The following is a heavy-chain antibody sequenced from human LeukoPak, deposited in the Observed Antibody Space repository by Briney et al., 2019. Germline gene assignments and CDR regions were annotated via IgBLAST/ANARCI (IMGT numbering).Heavy chain of an antibody. CDR1: GASISNGDYY. CDR3: ARGGWELLYYFDY. Sequence: PSETLSLTCTVPGASISNGDYYWGWSRQPPGKGLEWIGIIYYNGRTYYNPSLKSRVTISVDTSKNQFSLNLISVTAADTAVYYCARGGWELLYYFDYWGQGTLVTVSS. CDR2: IYYNGRT. J-gene: IGHJ4*02. D-gene: IGHD1-26*01. V-gene: IGHV4-39*01.